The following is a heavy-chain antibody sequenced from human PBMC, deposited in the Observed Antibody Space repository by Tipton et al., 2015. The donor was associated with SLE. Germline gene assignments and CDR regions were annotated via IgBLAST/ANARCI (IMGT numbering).Heavy chain of an antibody. V-gene: IGHV4-39*01. J-gene: IGHJ2*01. CDR1: GGPIINTNYY. CDR3: ATYYSAYDLDWYFDL. CDR2: IYYSGST. D-gene: IGHD5-12*01. Sequence: TLSLTCTVSGGPIINTNYYWGWIRQPPGKGLEWLGSIYYSGSTYYNPSLRSRVTISVDTSKNQFSLTLTSVTAADTAMYYCATYYSAYDLDWYFDLWGRGTLVTVSS.